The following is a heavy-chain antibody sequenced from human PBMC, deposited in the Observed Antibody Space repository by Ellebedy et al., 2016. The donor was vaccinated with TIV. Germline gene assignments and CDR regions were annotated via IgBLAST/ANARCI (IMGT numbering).Heavy chain of an antibody. CDR2: IYSGGST. J-gene: IGHJ4*02. V-gene: IGHV3-53*01. CDR1: GFTVSSNY. D-gene: IGHD6-19*01. Sequence: GESLKISCAASGFTVSSNYMSWVRQAPGKGLEWVSVIYSGGSTYYADSVKGRFTISRDNSKNTLYLQMNSLRAEDTAVYYCARWKWLALAFDYWGQGTLVTVSS. CDR3: ARWKWLALAFDY.